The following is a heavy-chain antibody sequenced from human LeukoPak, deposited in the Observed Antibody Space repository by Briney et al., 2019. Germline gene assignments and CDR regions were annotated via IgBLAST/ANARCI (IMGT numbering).Heavy chain of an antibody. V-gene: IGHV4-4*07. J-gene: IGHJ4*02. CDR2: IYSSGST. Sequence: SETLSLTCTVSGGSISSYYWSWIRQPAGKGLEWIGRIYSSGSTNYNPSLKSRVTMSVDTSKNQVSLKLSSVTAADTAVYYCARGAGYSGSYQYYFDYWGQGTLVTVSS. CDR3: ARGAGYSGSYQYYFDY. CDR1: GGSISSYY. D-gene: IGHD1-26*01.